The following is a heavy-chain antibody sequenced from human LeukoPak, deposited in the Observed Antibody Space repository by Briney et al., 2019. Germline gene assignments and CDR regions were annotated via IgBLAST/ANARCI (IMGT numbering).Heavy chain of an antibody. CDR1: GFTFSSYA. D-gene: IGHD2-15*01. Sequence: GGSLRLSCAASGFTFSSYAMSWVRQAPGKGLEWVSAISGSGGSAYYADSVKGRFTISRDNSKNTLYLQMNSLRAEDTAVYYCAKDPLYCSGGSCYYYGMDVWGQGTTVTVSS. CDR3: AKDPLYCSGGSCYYYGMDV. J-gene: IGHJ6*02. CDR2: ISGSGGSA. V-gene: IGHV3-23*01.